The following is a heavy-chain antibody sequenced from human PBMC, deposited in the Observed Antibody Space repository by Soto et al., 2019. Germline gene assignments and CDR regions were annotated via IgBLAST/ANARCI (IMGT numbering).Heavy chain of an antibody. CDR1: GASISSSY. Sequence: SETLSLTCTVSGASISSSYWSWIRQPPGKGLEWIGYIFHSGTTNYNPSLKSRVTISVDTSKNQFSLNLSSLTTADTAVYFCARGGNRYGSTSSGVGGFDYWGQGTLVTVSS. D-gene: IGHD6-6*01. CDR2: IFHSGTT. J-gene: IGHJ4*02. CDR3: ARGGNRYGSTSSGVGGFDY. V-gene: IGHV4-59*01.